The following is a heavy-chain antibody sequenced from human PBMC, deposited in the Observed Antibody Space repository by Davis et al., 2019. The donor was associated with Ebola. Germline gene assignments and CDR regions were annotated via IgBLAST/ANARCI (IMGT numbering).Heavy chain of an antibody. Sequence: GGSLRLSCAASGFTFSSYAMSWVRQAPGKGLEWVANIKQDGSEKYYVDSVKGRFTISRDNAKNSLYLQMNSLRAEDTAVYYCARGSYCDYWGQGTLVTVSS. D-gene: IGHD3-10*01. CDR2: IKQDGSEK. J-gene: IGHJ4*02. CDR3: ARGSYCDY. V-gene: IGHV3-7*03. CDR1: GFTFSSYA.